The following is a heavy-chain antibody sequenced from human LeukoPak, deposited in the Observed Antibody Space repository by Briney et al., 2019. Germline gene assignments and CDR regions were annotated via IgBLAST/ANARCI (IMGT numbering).Heavy chain of an antibody. J-gene: IGHJ4*02. Sequence: GGSLRLSCAASGFTFSDYYMSWIRQAPGKGLEWVSAISGSGGSTYYADPVKGRFTISRDNSKNTLYLQMNSLRAEDTAVYYCAKTSRDGYNKYYFDYWGQGTLVTVSS. CDR3: AKTSRDGYNKYYFDY. D-gene: IGHD5-24*01. CDR2: ISGSGGST. CDR1: GFTFSDYY. V-gene: IGHV3-23*01.